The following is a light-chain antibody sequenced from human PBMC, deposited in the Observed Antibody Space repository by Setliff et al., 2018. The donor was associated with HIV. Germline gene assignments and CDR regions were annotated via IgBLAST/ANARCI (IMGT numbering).Light chain of an antibody. CDR3: NSFTSSSAYVL. CDR2: EVR. Sequence: QSALTQPASVSGSPGQSITISCTGTSSDVGGYNYVSWYQQYPGKAPKLMISEVRNRASGVSSRFSGSKSGNTASLTISGLQTEDEGDYYCNSFTSSSAYVLFGGGTKVTVL. CDR1: SSDVGGYNY. V-gene: IGLV2-14*01. J-gene: IGLJ2*01.